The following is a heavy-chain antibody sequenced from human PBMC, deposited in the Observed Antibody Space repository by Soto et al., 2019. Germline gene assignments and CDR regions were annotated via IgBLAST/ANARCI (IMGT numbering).Heavy chain of an antibody. CDR2: IKTDGSET. J-gene: IGHJ4*02. Sequence: EVQLVQSGGGLVQPGGSLRVSCAASGFNFRGFRMGWVRQAPGKGLEWVANIKTDGSETHYADSAKGRFTISRDNAENSLHLQLNNLGLDDAAVYYCVKGAWRDSWGQGTPVAVSP. CDR1: GFNFRGFR. CDR3: VKGAWRDS. V-gene: IGHV3-7*05.